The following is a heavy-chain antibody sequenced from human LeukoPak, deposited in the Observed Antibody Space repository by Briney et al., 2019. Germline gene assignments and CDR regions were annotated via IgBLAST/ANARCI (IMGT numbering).Heavy chain of an antibody. Sequence: ASVKVSCKASGYTFTTFGISWVRQAPGQGLEWMGWISAYNGKANYAQKLQGRVTITADEPTSTVYMELTSLRLDDTAMYYCARNSRVASTSGLNYWGQGTLVTVSS. CDR3: ARNSRVASTSGLNY. CDR2: ISAYNGKA. D-gene: IGHD5-12*01. J-gene: IGHJ4*02. CDR1: GYTFTTFG. V-gene: IGHV1-18*01.